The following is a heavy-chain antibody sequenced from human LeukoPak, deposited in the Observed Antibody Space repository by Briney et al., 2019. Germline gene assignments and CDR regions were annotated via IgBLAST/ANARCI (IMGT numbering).Heavy chain of an antibody. D-gene: IGHD2-15*01. Sequence: SETLSLTCTVSGGSISSGGYFWSWLRLHPGKGLEWIGYIYYSGSAYYNPSLKSRLTISVDTSKNQFSLKMSSVTAADTAVYYCARARGGSFEFFDYWGQGTLVTVSS. CDR3: ARARGGSFEFFDY. J-gene: IGHJ4*02. CDR2: IYYSGSA. CDR1: GGSISSGGYF. V-gene: IGHV4-31*03.